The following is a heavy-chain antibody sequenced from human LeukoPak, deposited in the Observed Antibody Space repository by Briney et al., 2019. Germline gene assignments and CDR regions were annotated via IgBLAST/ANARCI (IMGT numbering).Heavy chain of an antibody. CDR1: GFTFSSYA. CDR3: AKDSLRYFDWLLNYFDY. CDR2: ISGSGGST. V-gene: IGHV3-23*01. D-gene: IGHD3-9*01. Sequence: GGSLRLSCAASGFTFSSYAMSWVRQAPGKGLEWVSAISGSGGSTYYADSVKGRFTISRDNSKNTLYLQINSLRAEDTAVYYCAKDSLRYFDWLLNYFDYWGQGTLVTVSS. J-gene: IGHJ4*02.